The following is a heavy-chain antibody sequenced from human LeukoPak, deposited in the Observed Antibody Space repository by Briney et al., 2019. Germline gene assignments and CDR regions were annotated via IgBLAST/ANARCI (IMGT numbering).Heavy chain of an antibody. V-gene: IGHV3-20*04. J-gene: IGHJ4*02. Sequence: GGSLRLSCAASGFTFDDYGMSWVCQAPGKGLEWVSGINWNGGSTGYADSVKGRFTISRDNAKNSLYLQMNSLRAEDTALYYCARVIVGATGFDYWGQGTLVTVSS. D-gene: IGHD1-26*01. CDR2: INWNGGST. CDR3: ARVIVGATGFDY. CDR1: GFTFDDYG.